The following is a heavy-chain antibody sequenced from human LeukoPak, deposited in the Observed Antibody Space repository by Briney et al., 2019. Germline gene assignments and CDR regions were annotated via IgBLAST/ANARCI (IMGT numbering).Heavy chain of an antibody. J-gene: IGHJ6*03. D-gene: IGHD6-6*01. CDR1: GFTFSTYW. CDR2: IKQDGSEK. V-gene: IGHV3-7*03. Sequence: GGSLRLSCAASGFTFSTYWMSWVRQAPGKGLEWVANIKQDGSEKYYVVSVEGRFTISRDNAKNSLFLQMNSLKTEDTAVYYCTRHCEDRPDYYYYYMDVWGKGTTVTVSS. CDR3: TRHCEDRPDYYYYYMDV.